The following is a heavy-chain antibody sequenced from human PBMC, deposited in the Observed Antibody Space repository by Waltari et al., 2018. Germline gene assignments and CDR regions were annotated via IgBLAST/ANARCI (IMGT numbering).Heavy chain of an antibody. J-gene: IGHJ3*02. CDR1: GGSISSSSYY. Sequence: QLQLQESGPGLVKPSETLSLTCTVSGGSISSSSYYWGWIRQPPGKGLEWIGSISYSGSHYYNPSLKSRVTISVDTSKHQFSLTLSSVTAADTAVYYCARDDSSGYYPSGAFDIWGQGTMVTVSS. V-gene: IGHV4-39*07. CDR2: ISYSGSH. CDR3: ARDDSSGYYPSGAFDI. D-gene: IGHD3-22*01.